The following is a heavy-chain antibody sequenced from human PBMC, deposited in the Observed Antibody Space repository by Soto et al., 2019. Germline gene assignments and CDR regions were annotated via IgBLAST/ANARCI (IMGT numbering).Heavy chain of an antibody. Sequence: QVQLVQSGAEVKKPGASVKVSCKASGYTFTGYYMHWVRQAPGQGLEWMGWINPNSGGTNYAQKFQGGVTMTRDTSISTAYMELGRLRSDETAVYYCARGGSLWFGELSAYYYGMDVWGQGTTVTVSS. V-gene: IGHV1-2*02. CDR1: GYTFTGYY. J-gene: IGHJ6*02. CDR3: ARGGSLWFGELSAYYYGMDV. CDR2: INPNSGGT. D-gene: IGHD3-10*01.